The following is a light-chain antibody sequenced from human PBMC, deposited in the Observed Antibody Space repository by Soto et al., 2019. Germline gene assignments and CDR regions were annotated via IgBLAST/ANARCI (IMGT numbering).Light chain of an antibody. CDR3: QQSDSLPIT. J-gene: IGKJ5*01. V-gene: IGKV1-33*01. CDR2: DAS. Sequence: DIQMTQSPSSLSASVGDRVTITCRASQDISNYLNWYQQRPGKAPKLLIYDASNLERGVPSRFSVTRSGTHFTFAITSLQPEDVATYYCQQSDSLPITFGQGTRPEI. CDR1: QDISNY.